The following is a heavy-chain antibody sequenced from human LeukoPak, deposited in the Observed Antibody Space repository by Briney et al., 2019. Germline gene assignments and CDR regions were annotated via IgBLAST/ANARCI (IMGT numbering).Heavy chain of an antibody. Sequence: ETLSLTCTVSGGSISSYYWGWIRQAPGKGLEWVAKIKQDGSEKYYVDSVKGRFTISRDNAKNSMYLLMNSLRVEDTAVYYCVRDVLYYYGAERLFWFDPWGQGTLVTVSS. J-gene: IGHJ5*02. CDR1: GGSISSYY. CDR2: IKQDGSEK. D-gene: IGHD3-10*01. CDR3: VRDVLYYYGAERLFWFDP. V-gene: IGHV3-7*01.